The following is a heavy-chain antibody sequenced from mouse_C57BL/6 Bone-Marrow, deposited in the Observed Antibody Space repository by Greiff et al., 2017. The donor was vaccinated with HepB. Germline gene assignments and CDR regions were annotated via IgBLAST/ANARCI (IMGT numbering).Heavy chain of an antibody. D-gene: IGHD4-1*01. CDR3: ARYPWGYFDV. CDR2: IHPNSGST. CDR1: GYTFTSYW. J-gene: IGHJ1*03. V-gene: IGHV1-64*01. Sequence: QVQLQQPGAELVKPGASVKLSCKASGYTFTSYWMHWVKQRPGQGLEWIGMIHPNSGSTNYNEKFKSKATMTVDKSSSTAYMQLSSLTSEDSAVYYCARYPWGYFDVWGTGTTVTVSS.